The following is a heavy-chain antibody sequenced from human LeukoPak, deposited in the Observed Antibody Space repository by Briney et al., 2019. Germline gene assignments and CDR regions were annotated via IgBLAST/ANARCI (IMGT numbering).Heavy chain of an antibody. V-gene: IGHV1-46*01. J-gene: IGHJ4*02. Sequence: GASVKVSCKASGYTFTSYYMHWVRQAPGQGLEWMGIINPSGGSTSYAQKFQGRVTMTRDTSTSTVYMELSSLRSEDTAVYYCARGDRMVRGVEAFDYWGQGTLVTVSS. CDR1: GYTFTSYY. CDR3: ARGDRMVRGVEAFDY. D-gene: IGHD3-10*01. CDR2: INPSGGST.